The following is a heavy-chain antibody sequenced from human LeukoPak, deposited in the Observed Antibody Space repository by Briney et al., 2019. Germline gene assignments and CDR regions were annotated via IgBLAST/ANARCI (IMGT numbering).Heavy chain of an antibody. CDR3: AKDDNYIRFLS. CDR1: GFTVSSNY. CDR2: ISGSGGNT. J-gene: IGHJ5*02. V-gene: IGHV3-23*01. D-gene: IGHD3-16*01. Sequence: GGSLRLSCAASGFTVSSNYMSWVRRAPGKGLEWVSGISGSGGNTYYADSVKGRFTISRDNSKNTLYLQMNSLRAEDTAVYYCAKDDNYIRFLSWGQGTLVTVSS.